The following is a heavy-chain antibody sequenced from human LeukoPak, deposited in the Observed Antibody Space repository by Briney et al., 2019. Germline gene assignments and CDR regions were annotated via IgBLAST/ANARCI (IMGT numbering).Heavy chain of an antibody. CDR1: GFTFSSYA. D-gene: IGHD5-18*01. V-gene: IGHV3-30*04. CDR3: AKDRGYSYGEVDY. Sequence: TGGSLRLSCAASGFTFSSYAMHWVRQAPGKGLEWVAVISYDGSNKYYADSVKGRFTISRDNSKNTLYLQMNSLRAEDTAVYYCAKDRGYSYGEVDYWGQGTLVTVSS. CDR2: ISYDGSNK. J-gene: IGHJ4*02.